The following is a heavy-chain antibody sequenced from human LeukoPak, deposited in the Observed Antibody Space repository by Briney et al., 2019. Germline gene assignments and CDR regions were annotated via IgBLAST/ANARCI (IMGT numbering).Heavy chain of an antibody. J-gene: IGHJ6*02. CDR3: ARDLEDQSSGWYADYYYYGMDV. CDR2: IWYDGGNK. CDR1: GFTFSSYG. V-gene: IGHV3-33*01. Sequence: GESLRLSCAASGFTFSSYGMHWVRQAPGKGLEWVAVIWYDGGNKYYADSVKGRFTISRDNSKNTLYLQMNSLRAEDTAVYYCARDLEDQSSGWYADYYYYGMDVWGQGTTVTVSS. D-gene: IGHD6-19*01.